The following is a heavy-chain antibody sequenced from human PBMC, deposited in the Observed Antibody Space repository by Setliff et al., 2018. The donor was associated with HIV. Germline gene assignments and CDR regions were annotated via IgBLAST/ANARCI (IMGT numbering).Heavy chain of an antibody. CDR2: INHSGGT. D-gene: IGHD5-18*01. Sequence: SETLSLTCAVYGGSFSAYYWSWIRQTPGKGLEWIGEINHSGGTNYNPSLKSRVTMSVDTSKNHFSLKLSSVTAADPAVFYCARGGDSYGFGRHRAYFQYWGQGTQVTVSS. CDR3: ARGGDSYGFGRHRAYFQY. V-gene: IGHV4-34*01. J-gene: IGHJ1*01. CDR1: GGSFSAYY.